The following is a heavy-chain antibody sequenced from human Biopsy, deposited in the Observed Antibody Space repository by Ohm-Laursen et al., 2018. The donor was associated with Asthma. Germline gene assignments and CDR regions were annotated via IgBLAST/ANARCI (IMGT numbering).Heavy chain of an antibody. D-gene: IGHD2-21*02. CDR3: ARGVDRVTGLLDHFDS. V-gene: IGHV4-39*02. CDR1: GGSMSSSSYY. CDR2: ISYTGSA. J-gene: IGHJ4*02. Sequence: SDTLSLTCTVSGGSMSSSSYYWGWIRQPPGKGLEWMGSISYTGSAYHNPSLKSRVTISVDTSKNHFSLKLTSVTAADTAVYYCARGVDRVTGLLDHFDSWGQGTLVTVSS.